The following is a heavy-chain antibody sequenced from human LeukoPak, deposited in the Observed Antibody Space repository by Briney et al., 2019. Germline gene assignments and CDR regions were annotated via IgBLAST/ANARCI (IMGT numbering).Heavy chain of an antibody. Sequence: ASVTVSCKASGYTFSTYGITWVRQAPGQGLEWMGWISANTGNTKYAQRLQGRVTMTTDTPTSTAYMELRSLRSDDTAVYYCAREDSATVDYWGQGTLVTVSS. CDR2: ISANTGNT. CDR1: GYTFSTYG. J-gene: IGHJ4*02. CDR3: AREDSATVDY. D-gene: IGHD5-18*01. V-gene: IGHV1-18*01.